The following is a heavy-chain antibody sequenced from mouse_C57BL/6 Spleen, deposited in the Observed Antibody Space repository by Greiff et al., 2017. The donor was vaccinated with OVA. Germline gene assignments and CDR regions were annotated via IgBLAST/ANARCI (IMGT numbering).Heavy chain of an antibody. D-gene: IGHD1-1*01. CDR3: ARGSLYYGSSYGYFDV. CDR1: GYTFTSYW. J-gene: IGHJ1*03. Sequence: QVQLQQPGAELVKPGASVKLSCKASGYTFTSYWMQWVKQRPGQGLEWIGEIDPSDSYTNYNQKFKGQATLTVDTSSSTAYMQLSSLTSEDSAVYYCARGSLYYGSSYGYFDVWGTGTTVTVSS. V-gene: IGHV1-50*01. CDR2: IDPSDSYT.